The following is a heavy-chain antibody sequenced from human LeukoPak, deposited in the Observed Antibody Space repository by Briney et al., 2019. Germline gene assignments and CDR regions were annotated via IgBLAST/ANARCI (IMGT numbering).Heavy chain of an antibody. Sequence: GGSLRLSCAASGFTFSSYAMSWVRQAPGKGLEWVSAISGGGGSTYYADSVKGRFTISRDNSKNTLYLQMNSLRAEDTAVYYCAKDGTFSGYYGDYWGQGTLVTVSS. CDR3: AKDGTFSGYYGDY. J-gene: IGHJ4*02. V-gene: IGHV3-23*01. CDR2: ISGGGGST. D-gene: IGHD3-22*01. CDR1: GFTFSSYA.